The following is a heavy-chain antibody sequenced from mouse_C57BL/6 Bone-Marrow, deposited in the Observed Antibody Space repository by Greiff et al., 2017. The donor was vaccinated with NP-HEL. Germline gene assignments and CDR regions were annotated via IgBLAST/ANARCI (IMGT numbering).Heavy chain of an antibody. Sequence: EVKVEESGGGLVQPGGSMKLSCVASGFTFSNYWMNWVRQSPEKGLEWVAQIRLKSDNYATHYAESVKGRFTISRDDSKSSVYLQMNNLRAEDTGIYYCTLYYDYDGLDYWGQGTTLTVSS. CDR1: GFTFSNYW. V-gene: IGHV6-3*01. J-gene: IGHJ2*01. CDR2: IRLKSDNYAT. CDR3: TLYYDYDGLDY. D-gene: IGHD2-4*01.